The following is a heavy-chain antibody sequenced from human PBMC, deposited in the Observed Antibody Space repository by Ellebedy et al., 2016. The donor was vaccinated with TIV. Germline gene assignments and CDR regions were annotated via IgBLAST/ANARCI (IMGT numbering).Heavy chain of an antibody. CDR2: IFTSGSF. CDR1: GGSVSRYF. Sequence: SETLSLXXTVSGGSVSRYFWSWIRQPAGKGLEWIGRIFTSGSFNYNPSLMSRVTMSVVTSKNQISLRLNSVTAADMAVYYCARVHCSITTCDYYYMDVWGKGTTVTVSS. D-gene: IGHD1-1*01. J-gene: IGHJ6*03. CDR3: ARVHCSITTCDYYYMDV. V-gene: IGHV4-4*07.